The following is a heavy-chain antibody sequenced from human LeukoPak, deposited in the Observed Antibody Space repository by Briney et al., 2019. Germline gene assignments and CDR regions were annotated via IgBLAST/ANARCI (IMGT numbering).Heavy chain of an antibody. CDR2: ISGSGGST. CDR1: GFTFSSYA. V-gene: IGHV3-23*01. J-gene: IGHJ4*02. Sequence: GGSLRLSCAASGFTFSSYAMSWVRQAPGKGLEWVSAISGSGGSTYYADSVKGRFTISRDNSKNTLYLQMNSLRAEDTAVYYCAKGLRYYDSSGYYYSDYWGQGTLVTVSS. CDR3: AKGLRYYDSSGYYYSDY. D-gene: IGHD3-22*01.